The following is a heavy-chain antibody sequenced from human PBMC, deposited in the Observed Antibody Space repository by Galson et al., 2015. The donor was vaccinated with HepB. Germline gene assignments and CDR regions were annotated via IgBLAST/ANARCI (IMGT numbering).Heavy chain of an antibody. CDR2: VSGSGLTT. CDR1: GFAFSSYA. J-gene: IGHJ4*02. Sequence: SLRLSCAASGFAFSSYAMNWVRQAPGKGLEWVSGVSGSGLTTYYADSVRGRFTISRDNFENTLYLQMNRLRAEDTAVYYCARSSGVEWLAEDFDYWGQGTLVTVSS. V-gene: IGHV3-23*01. CDR3: ARSSGVEWLAEDFDY. D-gene: IGHD6-19*01.